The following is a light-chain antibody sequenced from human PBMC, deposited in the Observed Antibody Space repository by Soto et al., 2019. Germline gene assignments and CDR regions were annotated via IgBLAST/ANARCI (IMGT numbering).Light chain of an antibody. J-gene: IGKJ1*01. CDR2: AAS. CDR3: QQYGTSPRT. Sequence: EIVFTQSPGTLSLSPGEGATLSCRASQTISNNYLAWYQHKPGQAPRLLIYAASTRATGIPDRFSGSGSGADFTLTVNRLEPEDFAVYYCQQYGTSPRTFGQGTKVEI. CDR1: QTISNNY. V-gene: IGKV3-20*01.